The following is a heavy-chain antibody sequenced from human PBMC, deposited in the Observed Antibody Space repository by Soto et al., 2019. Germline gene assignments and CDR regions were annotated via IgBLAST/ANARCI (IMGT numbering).Heavy chain of an antibody. Sequence: GGSLRLSCAASGFTFGSYSMNWVRQAPGKGLEWVSYISSSSSTIYYADSVKGRFTISRDNAKNSLYLQMNSLRAEDTAVYYCARDVSDYGDYVYFDYWGQGTLVTVSS. CDR3: ARDVSDYGDYVYFDY. CDR1: GFTFGSYS. J-gene: IGHJ4*02. CDR2: ISSSSSTI. D-gene: IGHD4-17*01. V-gene: IGHV3-48*01.